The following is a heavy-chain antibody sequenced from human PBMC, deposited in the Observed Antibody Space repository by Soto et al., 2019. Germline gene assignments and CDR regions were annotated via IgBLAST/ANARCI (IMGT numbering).Heavy chain of an antibody. CDR3: ARSITMVRVKGPHYYMDV. J-gene: IGHJ6*03. D-gene: IGHD3-10*01. CDR1: GFTFSSYW. Sequence: GGSLRLSCAASGFTFSSYWMHWVRQAPGKGLVWVSRINSDGSSTSYADSVKGRFTISRDNAKNTLYLQMNSLRAEDTAVYYCARSITMVRVKGPHYYMDVWGKGTTVTVSS. V-gene: IGHV3-74*01. CDR2: INSDGSST.